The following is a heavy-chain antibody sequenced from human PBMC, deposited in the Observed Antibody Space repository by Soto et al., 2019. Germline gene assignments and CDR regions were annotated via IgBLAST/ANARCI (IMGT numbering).Heavy chain of an antibody. CDR2: IYYSGST. D-gene: IGHD6-13*01. CDR1: GGSISSYY. Sequence: PSETLSLTCTVSGGSISSYYWSWIRQPPGKGLEWIGYIYYSGSTNYNPSLKSRVTISVDTSKNQFSLKLSPVTAADTAVYYCARDERVSSSPAPLGNGASSYYGMDVWGQGTTVTV. V-gene: IGHV4-59*01. CDR3: ARDERVSSSPAPLGNGASSYYGMDV. J-gene: IGHJ6*02.